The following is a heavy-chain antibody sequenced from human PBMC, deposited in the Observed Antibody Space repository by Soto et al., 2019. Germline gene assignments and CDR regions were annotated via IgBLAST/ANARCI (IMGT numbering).Heavy chain of an antibody. CDR2: IIPIFGTA. CDR1: GGTFSSYA. J-gene: IGHJ4*02. D-gene: IGHD2-15*01. V-gene: IGHV1-69*05. CDR3: ASESRYCSGGSCYFLPGIDY. Sequence: QVQLVQSGAEVKKPGSSVKVSCKASGGTFSSYAISWVRQAPGQGLGWMGGIIPIFGTANYAEKFQGSVTITTDKSTSTAYMELSRLRSEDTAVYYCASESRYCSGGSCYFLPGIDYWGQGTLVTVSS.